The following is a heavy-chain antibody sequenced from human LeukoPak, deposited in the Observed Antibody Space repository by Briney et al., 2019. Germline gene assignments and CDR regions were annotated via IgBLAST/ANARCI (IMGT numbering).Heavy chain of an antibody. D-gene: IGHD3-22*01. Sequence: GRSLRLSCAASGFTFSSYGMHWVRQAPGKGLEWVAVISYDGSNKYYADSVKGRFTISRDNSKNTLYLQMNSLRAEDTAVYYCATGRPYYYDSSGYYDYWGQGTLVTVSS. J-gene: IGHJ4*02. CDR3: ATGRPYYYDSSGYYDY. V-gene: IGHV3-30*03. CDR2: ISYDGSNK. CDR1: GFTFSSYG.